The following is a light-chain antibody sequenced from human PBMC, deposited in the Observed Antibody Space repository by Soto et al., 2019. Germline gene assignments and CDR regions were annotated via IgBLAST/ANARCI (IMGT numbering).Light chain of an antibody. J-gene: IGKJ3*01. CDR3: QQYGASPFT. CDR1: RHVYINA. Sequence: VVLTQSPATLSLSPGDRATLSCRASRHVYINALGWYQQKPGRTPTLLIYGASTRATDIPDRLSATGSGTDFSLTISGVEPEDSAVYYCQQYGASPFTFGPATRLEI. CDR2: GAS. V-gene: IGKV3-20*01.